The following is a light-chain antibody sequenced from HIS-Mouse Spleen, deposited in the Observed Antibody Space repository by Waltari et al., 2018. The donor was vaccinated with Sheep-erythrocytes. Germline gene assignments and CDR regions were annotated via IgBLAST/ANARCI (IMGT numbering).Light chain of an antibody. J-gene: IGLJ3*02. CDR2: QDS. Sequence: SYELTQPPSVSVSPGQTASITCPGDKLGDKYACWYQQKPGQSPVLVIYQDSKRPSGIPGGLSGSNSGNTATLTISGTQAMDEADYYCQAWDSSTAWVFGGGTKLTVL. CDR1: KLGDKY. V-gene: IGLV3-1*01. CDR3: QAWDSSTAWV.